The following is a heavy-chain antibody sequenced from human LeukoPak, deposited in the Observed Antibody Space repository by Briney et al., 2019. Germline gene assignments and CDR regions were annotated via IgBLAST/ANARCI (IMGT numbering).Heavy chain of an antibody. V-gene: IGHV4-61*02. CDR1: GGSISSGSYY. J-gene: IGHJ5*02. D-gene: IGHD3-10*01. Sequence: PSETLSLTCTVSGGSISSGSYYWSWIRQPAGKGLEWIGRIYTSGSTNYNPSLKSRVTISVDTSKNQFSLKLSSVTAADTAVYYCARDGGPGSYYYWFDPWGQGTLVTVSS. CDR2: IYTSGST. CDR3: ARDGGPGSYYYWFDP.